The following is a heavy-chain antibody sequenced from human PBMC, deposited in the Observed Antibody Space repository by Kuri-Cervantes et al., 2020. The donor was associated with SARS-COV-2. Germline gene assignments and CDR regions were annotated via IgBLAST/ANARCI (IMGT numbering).Heavy chain of an antibody. D-gene: IGHD6-19*01. V-gene: IGHV1-69*04. CDR1: GGTFSSYA. J-gene: IGHJ4*02. CDR3: AREGIAVAGKFD. CDR2: IIPILCTA. Sequence: SVKVSCKASGGTFSSYAISWVRQAPGQGLEWMGRIIPILCTANYAQKFQGRVTITADKSTSTAYMELSSLRSEDTAVYYCAREGIAVAGKFDWGQGTLVTVSS.